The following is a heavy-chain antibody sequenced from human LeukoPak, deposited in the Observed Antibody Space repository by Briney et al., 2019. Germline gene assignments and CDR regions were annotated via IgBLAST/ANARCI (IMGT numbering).Heavy chain of an antibody. Sequence: GGSLRLSCAASGFTFSSYGMHWVRQAPGKGLEWVAFIRYDGSNKYYADSVKGRFTISRDNSKNTLYLQVNSLRAEDTAVYYCAKELAVAGALDHWGQGTLVTVSS. CDR1: GFTFSSYG. J-gene: IGHJ1*01. CDR3: AKELAVAGALDH. D-gene: IGHD6-19*01. CDR2: IRYDGSNK. V-gene: IGHV3-30*02.